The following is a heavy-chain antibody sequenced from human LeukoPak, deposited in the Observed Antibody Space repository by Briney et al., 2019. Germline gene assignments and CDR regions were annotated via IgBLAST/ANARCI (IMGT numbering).Heavy chain of an antibody. CDR1: GGSISSYY. CDR3: ARESYCSTTSCYYHLDY. V-gene: IGHV4-59*01. J-gene: IGHJ4*02. CDR2: IYYSGST. D-gene: IGHD2-2*01. Sequence: PSETLSLTCTVSGGSISSYYWSWIRQPPGKGLAWIGYIYYSGSTNYNPSLKSRVTISVDTSKNQFSLKLSSVTAADRAVYYCARESYCSTTSCYYHLDYWGQGTLVTVSS.